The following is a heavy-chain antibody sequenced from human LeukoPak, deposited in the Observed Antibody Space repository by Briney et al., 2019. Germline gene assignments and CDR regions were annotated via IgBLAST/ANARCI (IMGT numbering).Heavy chain of an antibody. V-gene: IGHV1-18*01. J-gene: IGHJ4*02. CDR1: GYTFTSYG. Sequence: ASVTVSCKASGYTFTSYGISWVRQAPGQGLEWMGWISAYNGNTNYAQKLQGRVTMTTDTSTSTAHMELRSLRSDDTAVYYCARGIDILTVNYFDYWGQGTLVTVSS. CDR2: ISAYNGNT. D-gene: IGHD3-9*01. CDR3: ARGIDILTVNYFDY.